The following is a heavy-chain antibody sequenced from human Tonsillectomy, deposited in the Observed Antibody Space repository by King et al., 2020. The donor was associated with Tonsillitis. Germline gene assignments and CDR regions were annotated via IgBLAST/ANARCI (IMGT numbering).Heavy chain of an antibody. CDR3: ARYLRHYYDSSGYDDAFDI. D-gene: IGHD3-22*01. V-gene: IGHV5-51*01. J-gene: IGHJ3*02. Sequence: QLVQYGAEGKKPGESLKISCRGSGYRFTRYWIGWLRQMPGKGLELMGISYSGDSNTRYSPSFQCQFTISADESISTAYLQLSSLAASDTAIYYCARYLRHYYDSSGYDDAFDIWGQGTMVTVSS. CDR1: GYRFTRYW. CDR2: SYSGDSNT.